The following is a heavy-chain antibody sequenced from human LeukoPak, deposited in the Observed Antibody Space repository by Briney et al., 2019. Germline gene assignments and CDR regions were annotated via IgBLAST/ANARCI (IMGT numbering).Heavy chain of an antibody. CDR1: GYTFTSYD. J-gene: IGHJ5*02. Sequence: ASVKVSCKASGYTFTSYDINWVRQATGQGLEWMGWMNPNSGNTGYAQKFQGRVTMTRNTSISTAYMELSSLRSEDTAVYYCERVGQNKSFVSGYSPMLTDWFAPWGQGTVVTVSS. D-gene: IGHD3-3*01. V-gene: IGHV1-8*01. CDR2: MNPNSGNT. CDR3: ERVGQNKSFVSGYSPMLTDWFAP.